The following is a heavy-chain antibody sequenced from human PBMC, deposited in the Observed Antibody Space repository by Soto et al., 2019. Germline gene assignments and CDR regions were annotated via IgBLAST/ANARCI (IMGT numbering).Heavy chain of an antibody. CDR3: ARGHKSHMVRGVIGWFDP. J-gene: IGHJ5*02. CDR1: GGSFSGYY. D-gene: IGHD3-10*01. V-gene: IGHV4-34*01. CDR2: INHSGST. Sequence: QVQLQQWGAGLLKPSETLSLTCAVYGGSFSGYYWSWIRQPPGKGLEWIGEINHSGSTNYNPSLKSRVTISVDTSKNQFSLKLSSVTDADTAVYYCARGHKSHMVRGVIGWFDPWGQGTLVTVSS.